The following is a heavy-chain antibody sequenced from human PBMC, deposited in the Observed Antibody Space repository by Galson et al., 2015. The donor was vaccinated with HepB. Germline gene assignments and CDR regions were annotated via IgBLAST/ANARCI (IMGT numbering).Heavy chain of an antibody. V-gene: IGHV3-30*04. CDR1: GFTFSSYA. CDR2: ISYDGSNK. CDR3: ARVTRRGGSCYSGCYYYGMDV. J-gene: IGHJ6*02. Sequence: SLRLSCAASGFTFSSYAMHWVRQAPGKGLEWVAVISYDGSNKYYADSVKGRFTISRDNSKNTLYLQMNSLRAEDTAVYYCARVTRRGGSCYSGCYYYGMDVWGQGTTVTVSS. D-gene: IGHD2-15*01.